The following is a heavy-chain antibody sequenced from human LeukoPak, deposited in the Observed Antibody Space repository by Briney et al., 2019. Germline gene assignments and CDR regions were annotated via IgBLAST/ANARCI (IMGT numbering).Heavy chain of an antibody. J-gene: IGHJ6*02. Sequence: SETLSLTCTVSGGSISTYYWSWIRQPPGKGLEWIGYIYYSGSTNHNPSLKSRVTISISTSKNQFSLKLSSVTAADTAVYYCARLTGHYHYYGMDVWGQGTTVTVS. CDR1: GGSISTYY. CDR3: ARLTGHYHYYGMDV. V-gene: IGHV4-59*01. CDR2: IYYSGST. D-gene: IGHD7-27*01.